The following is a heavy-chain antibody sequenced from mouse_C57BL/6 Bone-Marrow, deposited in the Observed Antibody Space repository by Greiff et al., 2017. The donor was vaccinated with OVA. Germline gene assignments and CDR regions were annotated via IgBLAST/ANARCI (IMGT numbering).Heavy chain of an antibody. D-gene: IGHD1-1*01. CDR3: ARQGMRITTVVGYFDV. J-gene: IGHJ1*03. V-gene: IGHV1-26*01. Sequence: VQLQQSGPELVKPGASVKISCKASGYTFTDYYMNWVKQSHGKSLEWIGDINPNNGGTSYNQKFKGKATLTVDKYSSTAYMELRSLTSEDSAVYYCARQGMRITTVVGYFDVWGTGTTVTVSS. CDR1: GYTFTDYY. CDR2: INPNNGGT.